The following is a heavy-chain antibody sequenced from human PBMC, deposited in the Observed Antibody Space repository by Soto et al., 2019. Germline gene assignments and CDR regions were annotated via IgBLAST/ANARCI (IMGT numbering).Heavy chain of an antibody. Sequence: VQLVESGGDLVQPGGSLRLSCAASGITVSNNYMSWVRQAPGKGLEWVSVSGGSTYYADSVKGRFTISRDNSKNTVYLQMNSLRPEDTAVYYCARMYDWGQGTLVTVSS. J-gene: IGHJ4*02. CDR1: GITVSNNY. V-gene: IGHV3-66*01. D-gene: IGHD2-8*01. CDR2: SGGST. CDR3: ARMYD.